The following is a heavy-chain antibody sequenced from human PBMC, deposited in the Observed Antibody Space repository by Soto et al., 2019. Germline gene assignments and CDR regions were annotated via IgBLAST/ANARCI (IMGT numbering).Heavy chain of an antibody. CDR1: GGTFSSYA. J-gene: IGHJ4*02. D-gene: IGHD6-13*01. Sequence: QVQLVQSGAEVKKPGSSVKVSCKASGGTFSSYAISWVRQAPGQVLEWMGGIIAIFGTANYAQKFQGRVTITADESTSTAYMELSSLRAEDTGVYYCARVGIAAAGSLRGFFDYWGQGTLVTVSS. CDR2: IIAIFGTA. V-gene: IGHV1-69*01. CDR3: ARVGIAAAGSLRGFFDY.